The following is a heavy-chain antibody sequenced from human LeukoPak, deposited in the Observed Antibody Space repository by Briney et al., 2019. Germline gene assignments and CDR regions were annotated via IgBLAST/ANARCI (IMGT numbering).Heavy chain of an antibody. J-gene: IGHJ6*02. CDR3: ARLGVLRFLEWPNYGMDV. D-gene: IGHD3-3*01. V-gene: IGHV4-59*01. CDR2: IYYSGST. Sequence: SETLSLTCTVSGGSISSYYWSWIRQPPGKGLXXXXYIYYSGSTNYNPSLKSRVTISVDTSKNQFSLKLSSVTAADTAVYYCARLGVLRFLEWPNYGMDVWGQGTTVTVSS. CDR1: GGSISSYY.